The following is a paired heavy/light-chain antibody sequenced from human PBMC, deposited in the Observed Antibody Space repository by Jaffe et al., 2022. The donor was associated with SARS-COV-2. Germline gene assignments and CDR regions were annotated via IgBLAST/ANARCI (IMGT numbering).Light chain of an antibody. J-gene: IGKJ4*01. CDR1: QSVGSY. V-gene: IGKV3-11*01. Sequence: EIVLTQSPATLSLSPGERATLSCRASQSVGSYLAWYQQKPGQAPRLLIYDASNRATGIPARVSGSGSGTDFTLTISSLEPEDFAVYYCQQRSNWPLTFGGGTKVEMK. CDR2: DAS. CDR3: QQRSNWPLT.
Heavy chain of an antibody. Sequence: QLQLQESGPGLVKPSETLSLTCTVSGGSISSTSYYWGWIRQPPGKGLEWIGSVYYGGSTHYNPSLESRVTISADTSKNRFSLRLSSVTAADTAAYYCARERFFDWLSKYYFDYWGQGTLVTVSS. CDR2: VYYGGST. J-gene: IGHJ4*02. D-gene: IGHD3-9*01. CDR3: ARERFFDWLSKYYFDY. V-gene: IGHV4-39*01. CDR1: GGSISSTSYY.